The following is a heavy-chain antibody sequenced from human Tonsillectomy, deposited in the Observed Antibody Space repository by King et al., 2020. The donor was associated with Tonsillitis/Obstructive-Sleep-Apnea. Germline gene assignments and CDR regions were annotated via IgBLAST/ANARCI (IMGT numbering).Heavy chain of an antibody. Sequence: VQLVESGGGLVKPGGSLRLSCAASGFTFSNAWMSWVRQAPGKGLEWVGRIKSKTDGVTTDYAAPVKVRFTISRDDSKNTLYLQMNSLKTEETAVYYCTTYHERPIFGVVIYYFDYWGQGTLVTVSS. D-gene: IGHD3-3*01. CDR2: IKSKTDGVTT. CDR1: GFTFSNAW. V-gene: IGHV3-15*01. CDR3: TTYHERPIFGVVIYYFDY. J-gene: IGHJ4*02.